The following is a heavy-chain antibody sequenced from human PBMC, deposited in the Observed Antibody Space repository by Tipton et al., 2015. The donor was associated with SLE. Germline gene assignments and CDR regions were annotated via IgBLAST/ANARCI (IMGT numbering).Heavy chain of an antibody. CDR2: IYYSGST. CDR1: GGSISSSSYY. Sequence: TLSLTCTVSGGSISSSSYYWGWIRQPPGKGLEWIGSIYYSGSTYYNPSLKSRVTISVDTSKNQFSLKLSSVTAADTAVYYCARHGEVGAKGMDVWGRGTTVTVSS. CDR3: ARHGEVGAKGMDV. D-gene: IGHD1-26*01. V-gene: IGHV4-39*01. J-gene: IGHJ6*02.